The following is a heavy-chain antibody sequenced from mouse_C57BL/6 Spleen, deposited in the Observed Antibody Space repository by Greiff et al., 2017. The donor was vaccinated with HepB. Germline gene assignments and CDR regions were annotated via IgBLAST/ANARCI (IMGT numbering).Heavy chain of an antibody. J-gene: IGHJ1*03. CDR2: ISYSGST. CDR3: ARDRLYPWYFDV. V-gene: IGHV3-1*01. D-gene: IGHD1-3*01. CDR1: GYSITSGYD. Sequence: EVKLQESGPGMVKPSQSLSLTCTVTGYSITSGYDWHWIRHFPGNKLEWMGYISYSGSTNYNPPLKSRISITHDTSKNHFFLKLNSVTTEDTATYYCARDRLYPWYFDVWGTGTTVTVSS.